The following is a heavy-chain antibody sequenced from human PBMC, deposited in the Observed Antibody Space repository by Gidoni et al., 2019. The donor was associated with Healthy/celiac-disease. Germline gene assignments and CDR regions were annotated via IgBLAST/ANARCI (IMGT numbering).Heavy chain of an antibody. J-gene: IGHJ4*02. D-gene: IGHD3-10*01. CDR3: ARGVEEALWFGEFTIGDYFDY. Sequence: QVQLVQSGAEVKKPGASVKVSCKASGYNFTSDYMHWVRQAPGQGLEWMGIINPSGGSTSYAQKFQGRVTMTRDTSTSTVYMELSSLRSEDTAVYYGARGVEEALWFGEFTIGDYFDYWGQGTLVTVSS. CDR2: INPSGGST. CDR1: GYNFTSDY. V-gene: IGHV1-46*01.